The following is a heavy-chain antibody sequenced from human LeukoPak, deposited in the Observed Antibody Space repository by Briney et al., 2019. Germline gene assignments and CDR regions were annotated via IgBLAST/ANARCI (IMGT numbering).Heavy chain of an antibody. CDR3: ARDKCSSTSCYTTTTGYFDY. Sequence: PSETLSLTCTVSGGSISSGGYSWSWIRQPPGKGLEWIGYIYHSGNTYNNPSLKSRVTISVDRSKNQFSLKLSSVTAADTAMYFCARDKCSSTSCYTTTTGYFDYWGQGTLVTVSS. J-gene: IGHJ4*02. D-gene: IGHD2-2*02. V-gene: IGHV4-30-2*01. CDR1: GGSISSGGYS. CDR2: IYHSGNT.